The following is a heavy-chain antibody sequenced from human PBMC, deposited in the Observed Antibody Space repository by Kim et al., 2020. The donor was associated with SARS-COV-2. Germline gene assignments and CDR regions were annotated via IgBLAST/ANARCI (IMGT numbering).Heavy chain of an antibody. J-gene: IGHJ6*02. CDR1: GGSISSYY. CDR3: ARGGYDILTGYDSYYYYGVDV. D-gene: IGHD3-9*01. V-gene: IGHV4-59*01. CDR2: IYYSGST. Sequence: SETLSLTCTVSGGSISSYYWSWIRQPPGKGLEWIGYIYYSGSTNYNPSLKSRVTISVDTSKNQFSLKLSSVTAADTAVYYCARGGYDILTGYDSYYYYGVDVWGQGTTVTVSS.